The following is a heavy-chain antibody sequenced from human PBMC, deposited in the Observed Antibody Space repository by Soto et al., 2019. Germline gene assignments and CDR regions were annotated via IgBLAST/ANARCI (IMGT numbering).Heavy chain of an antibody. D-gene: IGHD2-15*01. CDR1: VRSISSSSYY. J-gene: IGHJ4*02. V-gene: IGHV4-39*01. CDR2: IYYSGST. CDR3: ARHTPAISISDH. Sequence: PSETLSLTCTVSVRSISSSSYYWGWIRQPPGKGLEWIGSIYYSGSTYYNPSLKSRVTISVDTSKNQFSLKLSSVTAADTAVYYCARHTPAISISDHWGQGTLVTVSS.